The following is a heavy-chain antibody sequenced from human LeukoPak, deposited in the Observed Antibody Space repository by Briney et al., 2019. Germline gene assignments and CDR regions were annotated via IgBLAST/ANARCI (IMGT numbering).Heavy chain of an antibody. CDR3: VKDRDYYGSGTYGWFDP. CDR2: ISGGGGST. V-gene: IGHV3-23*01. J-gene: IGHJ5*02. D-gene: IGHD3-10*01. Sequence: GGSLRLSCVASGFTFSNCAMNWVRQAPGMGPEWVSTISGGGGSTYYTDSVKGRFIISRDNSKNTLYLQMNSLRVEDTAVYYCVKDRDYYGSGTYGWFDPWGQGTLVIVSS. CDR1: GFTFSNCA.